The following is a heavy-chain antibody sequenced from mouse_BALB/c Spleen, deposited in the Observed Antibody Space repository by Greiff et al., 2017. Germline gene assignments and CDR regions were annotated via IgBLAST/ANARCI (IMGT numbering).Heavy chain of an antibody. V-gene: IGHV5-6-3*01. CDR2: INSNGGST. J-gene: IGHJ3*01. CDR3: ARPYYYGSSPFAY. D-gene: IGHD1-1*01. CDR1: GFTFSSYG. Sequence: EVQLVESGGGLVQPGGSLKLSCAASGFTFSSYGMSWVRQTPDKRLELVATINSNGGSTYYPDSVKGRFTISRDNAKNTLYLQMSSLKSEDTAMCYCARPYYYGSSPFAYWGQGTLVTVSA.